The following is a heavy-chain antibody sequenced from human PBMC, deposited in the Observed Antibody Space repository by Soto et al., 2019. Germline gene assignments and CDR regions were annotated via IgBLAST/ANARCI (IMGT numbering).Heavy chain of an antibody. CDR3: ARDHQYSSSSPKHYYYYYGMDV. V-gene: IGHV3-33*01. J-gene: IGHJ6*02. CDR2: IWYDGSSK. CDR1: GFTFSSYG. D-gene: IGHD6-6*01. Sequence: GGSLRLSCAASGFTFSSYGMHWVRQAPGKGLEWVAVIWYDGSSKYYADSVKGRFTISRDNSKNTLYLQMNSLRAEDTAVYYCARDHQYSSSSPKHYYYYYGMDVWGQGTTVTV.